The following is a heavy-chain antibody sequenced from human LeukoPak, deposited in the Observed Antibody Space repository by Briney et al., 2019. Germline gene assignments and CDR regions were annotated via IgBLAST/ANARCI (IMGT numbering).Heavy chain of an antibody. Sequence: PGGSLRLSXAASGFTFSDYYMSWIRQAPGKGLEWVSYISSSGSTIYYADSVKGRFTISRDNAKNSLYLQMNSLRAEDTAVYYCARPYYYDSSGYYYDYWGQGTLVTVSS. D-gene: IGHD3-22*01. CDR2: ISSSGSTI. J-gene: IGHJ4*02. CDR1: GFTFSDYY. CDR3: ARPYYYDSSGYYYDY. V-gene: IGHV3-11*04.